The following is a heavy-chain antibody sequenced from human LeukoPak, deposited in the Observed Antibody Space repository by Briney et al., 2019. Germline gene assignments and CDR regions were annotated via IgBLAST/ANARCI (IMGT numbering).Heavy chain of an antibody. J-gene: IGHJ4*02. CDR2: INSDGSNT. V-gene: IGHV3-74*01. Sequence: PGGSLRLSCAASGFTFSSYWMHWVRHAPGKGLVWISRINSDGSNTSYADSVKGRFTISRDNAKNTLYLQMNSLRAEDTAVYYCARGGEDYYGSGSFSPVDYWGQGTLVTVSS. D-gene: IGHD3-10*01. CDR1: GFTFSSYW. CDR3: ARGGEDYYGSGSFSPVDY.